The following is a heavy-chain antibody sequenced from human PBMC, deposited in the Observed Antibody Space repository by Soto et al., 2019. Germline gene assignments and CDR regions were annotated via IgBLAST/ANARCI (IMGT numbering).Heavy chain of an antibody. CDR2: ISDNGGTT. Sequence: GGSLRLSCAASEFTFSNYAMSWVRQAPGKGLEWVSSISDNGGTTYYADSVKGRFTISRDNSKNTLYLQMNSLRAEDTAVYYCAKFKSSVADYWGQGTLVTVSS. CDR1: EFTFSNYA. V-gene: IGHV3-23*01. CDR3: AKFKSSVADY. J-gene: IGHJ4*02.